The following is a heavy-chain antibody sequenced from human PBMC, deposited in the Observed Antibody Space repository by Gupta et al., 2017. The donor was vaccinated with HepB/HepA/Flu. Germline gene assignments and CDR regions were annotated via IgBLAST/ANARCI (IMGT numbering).Heavy chain of an antibody. CDR1: GYTFNHYG. J-gene: IGHJ6*03. V-gene: IGHV1-18*01. Sequence: QVQLVQSGAEVQNPGASVKLSCKASGYTFNHYGFTWVRQAPGQGLEWVGWISAYNGKTDYARKMQGRVSMTTDPSTTTAYMELRSLRSDDTAVYYCGRWGPLYYYMDVWGKGTTVTVSS. CDR3: GRWGPLYYYMDV. D-gene: IGHD3-16*01. CDR2: ISAYNGKT.